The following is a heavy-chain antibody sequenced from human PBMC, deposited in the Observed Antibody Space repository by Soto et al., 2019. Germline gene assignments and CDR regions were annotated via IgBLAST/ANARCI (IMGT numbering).Heavy chain of an antibody. CDR1: GYSISSGYY. Sequence: NPSETLSLTCAVSGYSISSGYYWCSIRQPPGKGLEWIGSIYHSGSTYYSPSLKSRVTISVDTSKNQFSLKLSSVTAADTAVYYCARVYEQQLVPYYFDYWGQGTLVTVSS. CDR2: IYHSGST. D-gene: IGHD6-13*01. CDR3: ARVYEQQLVPYYFDY. V-gene: IGHV4-38-2*01. J-gene: IGHJ4*02.